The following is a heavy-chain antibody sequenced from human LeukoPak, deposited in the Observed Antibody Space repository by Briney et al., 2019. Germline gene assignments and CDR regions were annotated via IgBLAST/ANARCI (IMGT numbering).Heavy chain of an antibody. V-gene: IGHV3-53*01. Sequence: PGGSLRLSCAASGFTVSSNYMSWVRQAPGKGLEWVSVIYSGGSTYYADSVKGRFTISRDNSKNTLYLQMNSLRAEDTAVYYCARDLRGYSYGGFDYWGQGTLVTVS. J-gene: IGHJ4*02. CDR1: GFTVSSNY. CDR3: ARDLRGYSYGGFDY. CDR2: IYSGGST. D-gene: IGHD5-18*01.